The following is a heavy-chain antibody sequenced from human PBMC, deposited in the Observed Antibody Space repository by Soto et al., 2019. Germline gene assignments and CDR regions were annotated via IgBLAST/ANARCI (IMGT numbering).Heavy chain of an antibody. V-gene: IGHV3-23*01. CDR2: ITATDGST. CDR3: VKGLYVWGVTGDY. CDR1: GFPFSGYA. D-gene: IGHD3-10*02. J-gene: IGHJ4*02. Sequence: EVQLLESGGGVAQPGGSLRVSCAASGFPFSGYAMSWVRQAPGKGLEWVSIITATDGSTYYADSVKGRFTISRDDAKNTLHLQMNSLRVEDTAVYYCVKGLYVWGVTGDYWGQGPLVTVSS.